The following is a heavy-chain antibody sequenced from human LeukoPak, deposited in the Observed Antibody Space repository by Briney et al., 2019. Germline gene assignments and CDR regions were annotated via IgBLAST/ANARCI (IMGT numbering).Heavy chain of an antibody. D-gene: IGHD3-9*01. CDR2: INHSGGT. Sequence: SDTLSLTCAVYGGSFSGCYWSWIRQPPGKGLEWIGEINHSGGTNYNPSLKSRVTISVDTSKNQFSLKLSSVTAADTAVYYCARGGIRYFDWLRNGMDVWGQGTTVTVSS. V-gene: IGHV4-34*01. CDR3: ARGGIRYFDWLRNGMDV. CDR1: GGSFSGCY. J-gene: IGHJ6*02.